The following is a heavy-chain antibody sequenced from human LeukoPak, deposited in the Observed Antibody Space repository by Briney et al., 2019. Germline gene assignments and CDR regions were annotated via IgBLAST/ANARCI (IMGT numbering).Heavy chain of an antibody. D-gene: IGHD1-26*01. CDR3: ASGSYGRFDY. V-gene: IGHV4-39*01. CDR2: IYYSGST. Sequence: PPETLSLTCTVSGGSISSSSYYWGWIRQPPGKGLEWIGSIYYSGSTYYNPSLKSRVTISVDTSKNQFSLKLSSVTAADTAVYYCASGSYGRFDYWGQGTLVTVSS. J-gene: IGHJ4*02. CDR1: GGSISSSSYY.